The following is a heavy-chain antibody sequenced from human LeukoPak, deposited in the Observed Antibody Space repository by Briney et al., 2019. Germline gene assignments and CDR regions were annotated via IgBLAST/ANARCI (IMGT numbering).Heavy chain of an antibody. Sequence: PGGSLRLSCAASGFTFSSYEMNWVRQAPGKGLEWVSFISTSGSTTYYTDSVKGRFTISRDNAKNSLYLQMSSLRADDTAVYYCARVLRHDSSVGDYWGQGTLVTVSS. J-gene: IGHJ4*02. V-gene: IGHV3-48*03. CDR2: ISTSGSTT. CDR3: ARVLRHDSSVGDY. D-gene: IGHD3-22*01. CDR1: GFTFSSYE.